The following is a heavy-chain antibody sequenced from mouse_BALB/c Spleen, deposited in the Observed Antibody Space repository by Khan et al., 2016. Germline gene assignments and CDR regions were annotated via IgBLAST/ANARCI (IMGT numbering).Heavy chain of an antibody. CDR2: IWAGGST. D-gene: IGHD2-4*01. Sequence: QVQLKESGPGLVAPSQSLSITCTVSGFSLTNSGVHWVRQPPGKGLDWLGVIWAGGSTDYNSALMSRLSITKDNSQNQVFLEMNSLQTDDKAMYYCARDDQDYDAWFASWGQGTLVTVSA. J-gene: IGHJ3*01. CDR1: GFSLTNSG. CDR3: ARDDQDYDAWFAS. V-gene: IGHV2-9*02.